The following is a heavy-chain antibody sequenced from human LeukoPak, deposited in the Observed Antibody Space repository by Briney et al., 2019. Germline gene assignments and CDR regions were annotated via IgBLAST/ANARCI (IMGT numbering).Heavy chain of an antibody. V-gene: IGHV3-30*04. CDR2: ISYDGSNK. CDR1: GFTFRSYA. J-gene: IGHJ4*02. CDR3: AKDVWGHWEPDY. D-gene: IGHD1-26*01. Sequence: GGSLRLSCAASGFTFRSYAMHWVRQAPGKGLEWVAVISYDGSNKKYADSVKGRFTISRDNSKNALYLQMNSLRAEDTAVYYCAKDVWGHWEPDYWGQGTLVTVSS.